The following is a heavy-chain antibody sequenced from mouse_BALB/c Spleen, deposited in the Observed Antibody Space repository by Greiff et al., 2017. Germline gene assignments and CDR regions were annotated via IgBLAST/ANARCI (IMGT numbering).Heavy chain of an antibody. CDR3: ARGENYYGSFDY. CDR2: IDPANGNT. D-gene: IGHD1-2*01. J-gene: IGHJ2*01. V-gene: IGHV14-3*02. Sequence: EVQLQQSGAELVKPGASVKLSCTASGFNINDTYMHWVKQRPEQGLEWIGRIDPANGNTKYDPKFQGKATITADTSSNTAYLQLSSLTSEDTAVYYCARGENYYGSFDYGGQGTTLTVSS. CDR1: GFNINDTY.